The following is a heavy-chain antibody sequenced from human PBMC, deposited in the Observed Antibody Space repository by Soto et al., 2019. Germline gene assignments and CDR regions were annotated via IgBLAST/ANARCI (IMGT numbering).Heavy chain of an antibody. CDR1: GYTFTSYG. J-gene: IGHJ5*02. Sequence: ASVKVSCKASGYTFTSYGISWVRQAPGQGLEWMGWISSYNGNTNYAQKAQGRVTMTTDKSTSTTYMELRSLRSDDTAVYYCARGPRYCSSTSCFSGVTWFDPWGQGTLVTSPQ. V-gene: IGHV1-18*04. CDR3: ARGPRYCSSTSCFSGVTWFDP. D-gene: IGHD2-2*01. CDR2: ISSYNGNT.